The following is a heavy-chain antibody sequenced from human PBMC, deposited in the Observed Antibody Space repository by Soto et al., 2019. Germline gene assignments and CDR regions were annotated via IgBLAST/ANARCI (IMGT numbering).Heavy chain of an antibody. CDR2: IKQDGSAI. CDR3: ARGKYCGDDCHYYFDS. Sequence: GGSLRLSCEASGFTFRSYWMSWVRQAPGKGLEWVANIKQDGSAINYLDSVKGRFTISRDNAKNSLYLQMNSLRAEDTAVYYCARGKYCGDDCHYYFDSWGQGTLVTVSS. J-gene: IGHJ4*02. D-gene: IGHD2-21*02. V-gene: IGHV3-7*04. CDR1: GFTFRSYW.